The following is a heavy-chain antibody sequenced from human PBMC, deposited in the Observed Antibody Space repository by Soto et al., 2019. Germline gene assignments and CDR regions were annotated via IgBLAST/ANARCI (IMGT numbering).Heavy chain of an antibody. CDR2: IYYSGST. J-gene: IGHJ4*02. CDR1: GGSISSGGYY. CDR3: ARGPPYCGGDCYRITPFDY. D-gene: IGHD2-21*02. Sequence: PSETLSLTCTVSGGSISSGGYYWSWIRQHPGKGLEWIGYIYYSGSTYYNPSLKSRVTISVDTSKNQFSLKLSSVTAADTAVYYCARGPPYCGGDCYRITPFDYWGQGTLVTSPQ. V-gene: IGHV4-31*03.